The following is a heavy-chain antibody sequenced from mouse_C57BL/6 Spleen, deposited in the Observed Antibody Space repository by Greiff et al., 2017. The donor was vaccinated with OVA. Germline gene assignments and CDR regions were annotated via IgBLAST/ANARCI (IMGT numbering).Heavy chain of an antibody. CDR1: EYAFPSHD. D-gene: IGHD1-1*01. J-gene: IGHJ1*03. CDR3: AGAGSRAGYFDV. Sequence: EVKLMESGGGLVQPGESLKLSCESNEYAFPSHDMSWVRKTPEKRLELVAAINSDGGSTYYPDTMESRFIISRDNTKKTLYLQKSNLMSNDKAVYYCAGAGSRAGYFDVWGKGTTVTVSS. CDR2: INSDGGST. V-gene: IGHV5-2*01.